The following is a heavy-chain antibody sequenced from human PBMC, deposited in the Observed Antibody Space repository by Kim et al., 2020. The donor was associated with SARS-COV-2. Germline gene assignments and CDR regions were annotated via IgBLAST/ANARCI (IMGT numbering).Heavy chain of an antibody. CDR2: INAGNGNT. J-gene: IGHJ5*02. V-gene: IGHV1-3*01. D-gene: IGHD2-15*01. CDR3: ARLGYCSGGSCYSGWFDP. CDR1: GYTFTSYA. Sequence: ASVKVSCKASGYTFTSYAMHWVRQAPGQRLEWMGWINAGNGNTKYSQKFQGRVTITRDTSASTAYMELSSLRSEDTAVYYCARLGYCSGGSCYSGWFDPWGQGTLVTVSS.